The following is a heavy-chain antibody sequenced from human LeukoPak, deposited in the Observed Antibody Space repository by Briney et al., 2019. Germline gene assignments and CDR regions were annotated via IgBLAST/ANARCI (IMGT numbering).Heavy chain of an antibody. D-gene: IGHD6-13*01. J-gene: IGHJ4*02. CDR1: GFTFSSYA. CDR3: ATNSSRGVFDY. Sequence: GGSLRLSCAASGFTFSSYAMSWVRQAPGKGLEWVSDISGSGGSTYYADSVRGRFTISRDNSKNTLYLQMNSLRAEDTAVYYCATNSSRGVFDYWGQGTLVTVSS. V-gene: IGHV3-23*01. CDR2: ISGSGGST.